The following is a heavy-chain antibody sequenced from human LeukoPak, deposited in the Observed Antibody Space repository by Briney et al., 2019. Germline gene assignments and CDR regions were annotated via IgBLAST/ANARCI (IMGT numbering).Heavy chain of an antibody. Sequence: GGSLRLSCAASGFTFNNAAMTWVRQAPGKGLEWVSLIASSGRNTYYTDSVRGRVTISRDNSKKTLSLQMNSLRVEDTAIYYCAKDIQLSAWGLGTMVTVSS. V-gene: IGHV3-23*01. CDR2: IASSGRNT. D-gene: IGHD5-24*01. CDR3: AKDIQLSA. CDR1: GFTFNNAA. J-gene: IGHJ3*01.